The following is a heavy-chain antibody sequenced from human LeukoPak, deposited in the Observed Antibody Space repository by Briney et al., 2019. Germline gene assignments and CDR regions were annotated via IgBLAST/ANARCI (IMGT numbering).Heavy chain of an antibody. D-gene: IGHD3-10*01. CDR1: GFTFSSYA. Sequence: GGSRRLSCAASGFTFSSYAMHWVRQAPGKGLEYVSAISSNGGSTYYANSVKGRFTISRDNSKNTLYLQMGSLRAEDMAVYYCARGRGGVLWFGETYYFDYWGQGTLVTVSS. CDR2: ISSNGGST. V-gene: IGHV3-64*01. CDR3: ARGRGGVLWFGETYYFDY. J-gene: IGHJ4*02.